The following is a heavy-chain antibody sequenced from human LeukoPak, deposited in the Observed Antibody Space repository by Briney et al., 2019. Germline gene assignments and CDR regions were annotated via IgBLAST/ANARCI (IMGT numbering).Heavy chain of an antibody. CDR2: IYYSGST. V-gene: IGHV4-39*01. J-gene: IGHJ4*02. CDR3: ARQGDSSGYYYFDY. CDR1: GGSISSSSYY. D-gene: IGHD3-22*01. Sequence: SETLSLTCTVSGGSISSSSYYWGWIRQPPGKGLEWIGSIYYSGSTYYNPSLKSRVTISVDTSKNQFSLKPSSVTAADTAVYYCARQGDSSGYYYFDYWGQGTLVTVSS.